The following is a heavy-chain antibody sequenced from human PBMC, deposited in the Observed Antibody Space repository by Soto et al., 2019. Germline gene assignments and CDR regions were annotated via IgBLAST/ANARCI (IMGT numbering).Heavy chain of an antibody. D-gene: IGHD3-22*01. CDR1: GGSISSSSYY. CDR2: IYYSGST. J-gene: IGHJ5*02. Sequence: SETLSLTCTVSGGSISSSSYYWGWIRQPPGKGLEWIGSIYYSGSTYYNPSLRSRATISVDTSKNQFSLKLSSVTAADTAVYYCARHTRPDYYDSSGYPNWFDPWGQGTLVTVSS. CDR3: ARHTRPDYYDSSGYPNWFDP. V-gene: IGHV4-39*01.